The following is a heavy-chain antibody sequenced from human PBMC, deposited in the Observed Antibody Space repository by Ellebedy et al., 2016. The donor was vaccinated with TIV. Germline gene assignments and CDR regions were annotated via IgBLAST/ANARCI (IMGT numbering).Heavy chain of an antibody. CDR2: ISYDGSNK. J-gene: IGHJ6*02. Sequence: GESLKISXAASGFTFSSYAMHWVRQAPGKGLEWVAVISYDGSNKYYADSVKGRFTISRDNSKNTLYLQMNSLRAEDTAVYYCAKDSPPIDYYYYGMDVWGQGTTVTVSS. CDR1: GFTFSSYA. CDR3: AKDSPPIDYYYYGMDV. V-gene: IGHV3-30-3*01.